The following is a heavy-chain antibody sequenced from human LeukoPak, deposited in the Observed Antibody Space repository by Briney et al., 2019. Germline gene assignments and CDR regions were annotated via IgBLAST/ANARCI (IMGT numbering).Heavy chain of an antibody. V-gene: IGHV1-18*01. J-gene: IGHJ4*02. Sequence: ASVKVTCKASGYTFTSYGIGWVRQAPGQGLEWMGWISAYNGNTNYAQKLQGRVTMTTDTSTSTAYMELRSLRSDDTAVYYCARVLPYYYDSSGYYPEDDYWGQGTLVTVSS. D-gene: IGHD3-22*01. CDR2: ISAYNGNT. CDR1: GYTFTSYG. CDR3: ARVLPYYYDSSGYYPEDDY.